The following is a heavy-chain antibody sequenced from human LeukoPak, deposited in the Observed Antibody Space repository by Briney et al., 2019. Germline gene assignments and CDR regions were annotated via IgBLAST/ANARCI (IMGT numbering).Heavy chain of an antibody. Sequence: GESLEISCKGSGYSFTSYWIGWVRQLPGNRLECVGIINPYDSDTRYSPSFHSQVIISADNSISTAYPQWRSLKASDTAMYYCSRRPLGTVYYFDYWGQGTLITVTS. J-gene: IGHJ4*02. CDR3: SRRPLGTVYYFDY. V-gene: IGHV5-51*01. D-gene: IGHD3/OR15-3a*01. CDR2: INPYDSDT. CDR1: GYSFTSYW.